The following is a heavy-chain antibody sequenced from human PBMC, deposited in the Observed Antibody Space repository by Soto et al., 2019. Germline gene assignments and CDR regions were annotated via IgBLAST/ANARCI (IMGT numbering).Heavy chain of an antibody. CDR1: GFTFSSYW. J-gene: IGHJ6*03. Sequence: PGGSLRLSCAASGFTFSSYWMSWVRQAPGKGLEWVANIKQDGSEKYYVDSVKGRFTISRDNAKNSLYLQMNSLRAEDTAVYYCARETFTMVRGNGDMHVWGKGTTVTVSS. CDR2: IKQDGSEK. V-gene: IGHV3-7*01. CDR3: ARETFTMVRGNGDMHV. D-gene: IGHD3-10*01.